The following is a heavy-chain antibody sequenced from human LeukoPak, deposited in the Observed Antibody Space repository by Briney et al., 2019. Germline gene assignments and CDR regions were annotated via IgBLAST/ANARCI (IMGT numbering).Heavy chain of an antibody. J-gene: IGHJ4*02. CDR1: GFTFSNYA. V-gene: IGHV3-23*01. Sequence: QSGGSLRLSCAASGFTFSNYAMSWVRQAPGKGLEWVSAISGSGGTTYYADSVQGRFTISRDNSKNTLFLQMNSLRAEDTAVYYCAKSAAAYSGSYSFDYWGQGTLVTVSS. D-gene: IGHD1-26*01. CDR2: ISGSGGTT. CDR3: AKSAAAYSGSYSFDY.